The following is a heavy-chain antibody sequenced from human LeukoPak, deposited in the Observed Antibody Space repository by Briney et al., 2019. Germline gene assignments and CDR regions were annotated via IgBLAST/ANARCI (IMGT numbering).Heavy chain of an antibody. D-gene: IGHD7-27*01. CDR2: ISPSGDIT. Sequence: RGSLRPSCAASGFTFSTYGMNWVRQAPGKGLEWVSGISPSGDITYYADSVMGRFSISRDNPKSTVSLQMSSLRAEDTALYYCVRDLHWGGFDVWGQGTMVTVSS. CDR3: VRDLHWGGFDV. J-gene: IGHJ3*01. CDR1: GFTFSTYG. V-gene: IGHV3-23*01.